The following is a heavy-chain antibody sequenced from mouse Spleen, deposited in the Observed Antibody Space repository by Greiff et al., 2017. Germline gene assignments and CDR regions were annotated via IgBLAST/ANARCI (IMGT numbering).Heavy chain of an antibody. J-gene: IGHJ3*01. CDR2: INPSNGGT. Sequence: QVQLQQSGAELVKPGASVKLSCKASGYTFTSYYMYWVKQRPGQGLEWIGEINPSNGGTNFNEKFKSEATLTVDKSSSTAYMQLSSLTSEDSAVYYCTSPITTVPFAYWGQGTLVTVSA. CDR1: GYTFTSYY. CDR3: TSPITTVPFAY. D-gene: IGHD1-1*01. V-gene: IGHV1S81*02.